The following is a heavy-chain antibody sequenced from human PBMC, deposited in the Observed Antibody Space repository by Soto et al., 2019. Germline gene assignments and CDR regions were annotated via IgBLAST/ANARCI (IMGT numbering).Heavy chain of an antibody. CDR2: INNDGSGT. CDR1: GFTFSSWW. Sequence: EVQLAESGGGLVQPGGSLRLSCAASGFTFSSWWMYWVRQAPGKGLVYVSRINNDGSGTTYADSVKGRFTISRDNAKNTLYLQMNSLRAEDTAVYYCARGGAYHAFDIWGQGTMVTVSS. J-gene: IGHJ3*02. CDR3: ARGGAYHAFDI. V-gene: IGHV3-74*01.